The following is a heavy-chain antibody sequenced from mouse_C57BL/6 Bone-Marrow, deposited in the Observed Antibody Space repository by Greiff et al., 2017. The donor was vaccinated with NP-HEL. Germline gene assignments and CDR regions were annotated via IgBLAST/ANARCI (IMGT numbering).Heavy chain of an antibody. V-gene: IGHV1-55*01. J-gene: IGHJ2*01. Sequence: VKLKQPGAELVKPGASVKMSCKASGYTFTSYWITWVKQRPGQGLEWIGDIYPGSGSTNYTEKFKSKATLTVDTSSSTAYMQLSSLTSEDSAVYDCAREGITTVVADYWGQGTTLTVSS. D-gene: IGHD1-1*01. CDR2: IYPGSGST. CDR3: AREGITTVVADY. CDR1: GYTFTSYW.